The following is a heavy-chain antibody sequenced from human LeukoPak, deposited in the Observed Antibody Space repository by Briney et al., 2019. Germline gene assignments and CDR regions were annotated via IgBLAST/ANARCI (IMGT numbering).Heavy chain of an antibody. D-gene: IGHD2-2*01. J-gene: IGHJ4*02. V-gene: IGHV1-46*01. CDR3: AREGDYAPLPFDY. CDR1: GGTFSSYA. CDR2: INPSGGST. Sequence: ASVKVSCKASGGTFSSYAISWVRQAPGQGLEWMGIINPSGGSTSYAQKFQGRVTMTRDTSTSTVYMELSSLRSEDTAVYYCAREGDYAPLPFDYWGQGTLVTVSS.